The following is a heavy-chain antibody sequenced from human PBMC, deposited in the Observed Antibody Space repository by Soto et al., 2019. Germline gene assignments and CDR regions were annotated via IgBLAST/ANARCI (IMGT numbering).Heavy chain of an antibody. V-gene: IGHV4-30-4*01. CDR1: GGSISGGDYY. CDR2: IYYRGTT. Sequence: SETLSLTCTVSGGSISGGDYYWSWIRQPPGKGLEWIGYIYYRGTTYYNPSLKSRVTISIDTSKNQFSLNLTSVTAADTAVYYCARVLSGYPYYFDYWGQGTLVTVSS. J-gene: IGHJ4*02. CDR3: ARVLSGYPYYFDY. D-gene: IGHD3-22*01.